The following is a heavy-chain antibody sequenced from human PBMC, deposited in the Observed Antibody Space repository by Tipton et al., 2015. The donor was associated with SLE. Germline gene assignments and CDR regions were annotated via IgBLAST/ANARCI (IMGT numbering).Heavy chain of an antibody. CDR1: GGSISSYF. CDR3: ARRHYSGPFDN. CDR2: ISYSGST. D-gene: IGHD5-12*01. V-gene: IGHV4-59*01. Sequence: TLSLTCTVSGGSISSYFWSWIRQPPGLGLEWIGHISYSGSTNYNPSLKSRVTISVDTSKNQFSLKLSSVTAADTAVYYCARRHYSGPFDNWGQGTLVTVST. J-gene: IGHJ4*02.